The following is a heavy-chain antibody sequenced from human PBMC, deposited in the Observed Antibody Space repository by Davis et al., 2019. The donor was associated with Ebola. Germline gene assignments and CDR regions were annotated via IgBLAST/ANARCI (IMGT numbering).Heavy chain of an antibody. V-gene: IGHV1-69*13. J-gene: IGHJ4*02. CDR3: ARVGPDYYDSSGYPYYFDY. CDR1: GGTFSSYA. Sequence: SVKVSCKASGGTFSSYAISWVRQAPGQGLEWMGGIIPIFGTANYAQKFQGRVTITADESTSTAYMELSSLRSEDTAVYYCARVGPDYYDSSGYPYYFDYWGQGTLVTVSS. CDR2: IIPIFGTA. D-gene: IGHD3-22*01.